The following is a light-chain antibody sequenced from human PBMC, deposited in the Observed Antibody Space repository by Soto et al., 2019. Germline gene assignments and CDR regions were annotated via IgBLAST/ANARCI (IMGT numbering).Light chain of an antibody. CDR1: QSVSSSY. Sequence: EIVLTQSPRTLSLSPGERSTLSCRASQSVSSSYLAWYQQKPGQAPRLLIYGASSRATGIPDRFSGSGSGTDFTLTISRLEPEDFAVYYCQQYGSSRMAWTFGQGTKVEIK. J-gene: IGKJ1*01. CDR3: QQYGSSRMAWT. CDR2: GAS. V-gene: IGKV3-20*01.